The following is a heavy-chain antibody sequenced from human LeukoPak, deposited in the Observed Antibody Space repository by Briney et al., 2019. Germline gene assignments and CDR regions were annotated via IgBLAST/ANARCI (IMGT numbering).Heavy chain of an antibody. CDR1: GFTFSSYE. D-gene: IGHD3-22*01. Sequence: PGGSLRLSCAASGFTFSSYEMNWVRQAPGKGLEGVSYITSSGSTIYYADSVKGRFTISRDNAKNSLYLQMNSLRAEDTAVYYCAREHDSSGYSPIDYWGQGTLVTVSS. CDR3: AREHDSSGYSPIDY. V-gene: IGHV3-48*03. J-gene: IGHJ4*02. CDR2: ITSSGSTI.